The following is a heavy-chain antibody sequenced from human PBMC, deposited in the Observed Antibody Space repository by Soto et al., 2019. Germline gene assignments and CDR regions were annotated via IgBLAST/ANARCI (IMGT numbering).Heavy chain of an antibody. V-gene: IGHV3-23*01. CDR3: AKILPYGQWPAGPFDY. CDR1: GFTFSSYA. D-gene: IGHD6-19*01. CDR2: ISGSGGST. Sequence: GGSLRLSCAASGFTFSSYAMSWVRQAPGKGLEWVSAISGSGGSTYYADSVKGRFTISRDNSKNTLYLQMNSLRAEDTAVYYCAKILPYGQWPAGPFDYWGQGTLVTVSS. J-gene: IGHJ4*02.